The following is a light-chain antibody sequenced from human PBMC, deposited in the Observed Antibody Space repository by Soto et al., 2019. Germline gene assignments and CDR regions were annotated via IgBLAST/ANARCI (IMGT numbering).Light chain of an antibody. CDR2: WAS. Sequence: DIVMTQSPDSLAVSLGERATINCKSSQSVLYSSNNKNYLAWYQQKPGQPPKLLIYWASTRESGVPDRFSGSGSGTDFTLTISSLQAVDVAVYYCQQYYSISWTFGQGTKVEIK. CDR3: QQYYSISWT. V-gene: IGKV4-1*01. CDR1: QSVLYSSNNKNY. J-gene: IGKJ1*01.